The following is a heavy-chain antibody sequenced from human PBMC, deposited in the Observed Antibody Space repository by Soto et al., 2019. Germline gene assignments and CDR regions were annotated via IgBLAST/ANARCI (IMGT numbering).Heavy chain of an antibody. J-gene: IGHJ4*02. CDR1: GFTFSSYA. CDR2: ISYDGSNK. V-gene: IGHV3-30-3*01. CDR3: ARTTAYYFDY. D-gene: IGHD4-4*01. Sequence: GGSLRLSCAASGFTFSSYAMHWVRQAPGKGLEWVAVISYDGSNKYYADSVKGRFTISRDNSKNTLYLQMNSLRAEDTAVYYCARTTAYYFDYWGQGTLVTVS.